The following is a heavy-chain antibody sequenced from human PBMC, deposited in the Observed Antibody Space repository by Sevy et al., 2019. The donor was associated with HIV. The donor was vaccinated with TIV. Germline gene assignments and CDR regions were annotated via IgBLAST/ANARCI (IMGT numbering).Heavy chain of an antibody. CDR1: GGSITTYY. CDR3: ARFFTLDVNDRFFDY. Sequence: SETLSLTCTVSGGSITTYYWSWIRQPPGKGLEWIGHIHYTGSTNYNPSLKSRVTISRDASKTQFSLKLNSVTAADTAVYDCARFFTLDVNDRFFDYWGQGTLVTVSS. J-gene: IGHJ4*02. V-gene: IGHV4-59*01. D-gene: IGHD1-1*01. CDR2: IHYTGST.